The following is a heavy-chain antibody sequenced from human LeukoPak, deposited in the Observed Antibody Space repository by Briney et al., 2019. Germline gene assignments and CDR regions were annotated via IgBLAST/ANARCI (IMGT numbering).Heavy chain of an antibody. CDR2: IYAGGNT. J-gene: IGHJ4*02. CDR1: GFSVNSHY. V-gene: IGHV3-66*01. Sequence: PGGSLKLSCAASGFSVNSHYMNWVRQAPGKGLEWVSIIYAGGNTFYADSVKGRFTISRDTSSNTLYLEMDSLRAEDTAFYYCAREPSGNSYRGDFDYWAREPWSASP. CDR3: AREPSGNSYRGDFDY. D-gene: IGHD3-10*01.